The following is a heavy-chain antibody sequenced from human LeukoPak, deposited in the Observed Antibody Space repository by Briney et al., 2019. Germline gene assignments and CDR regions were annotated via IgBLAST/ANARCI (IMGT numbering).Heavy chain of an antibody. J-gene: IGHJ5*02. CDR1: GYSISGGYY. CDR2: IYHSGST. D-gene: IGHD3-10*01. Sequence: SETLSLTCTVSGYSISGGYYWGWIRQPPGKGLEWIGSIYHSGSTNYNPSLKSRVTISVDTSKNQFSLKLSSVTAADTAVYYCARGNLWTGYYYGSGSQTIYNWFDPWGQGTLVTVSS. CDR3: ARGNLWTGYYYGSGSQTIYNWFDP. V-gene: IGHV4-38-2*02.